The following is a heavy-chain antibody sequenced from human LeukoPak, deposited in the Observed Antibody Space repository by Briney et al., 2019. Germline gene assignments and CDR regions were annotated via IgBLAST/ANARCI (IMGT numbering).Heavy chain of an antibody. D-gene: IGHD3-10*01. CDR3: AKVTGSGSYLADAFDI. CDR2: ISGSGDDT. CDR1: GFTFRSYG. V-gene: IGHV3-23*01. Sequence: PGGSLRLSCAASGFTFRSYGMSWVHQAPGKGLEWVSAISGSGDDTNYAASVKGRFIISRDNSNNTLYLQMKSLRAENTAVYYCAKVTGSGSYLADAFDIWGHGTLVSVSS. J-gene: IGHJ3*02.